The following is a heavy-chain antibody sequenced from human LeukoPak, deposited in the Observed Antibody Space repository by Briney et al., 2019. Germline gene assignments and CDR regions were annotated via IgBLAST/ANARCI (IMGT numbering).Heavy chain of an antibody. CDR3: ARGTYYDSSAYSGVRLFDY. CDR2: IIPIFGTA. J-gene: IGHJ4*02. V-gene: IGHV1-69*05. Sequence: ASVKVSRKASGGTFSSYAISWVRQAPGQGLEWMGGIIPIFGTANYAQKFQGRVTMTSDTPISTAYMDLSRLRSDDTALYYCARGTYYDSSAYSGVRLFDYWGQGTLVTVSS. CDR1: GGTFSSYA. D-gene: IGHD3-22*01.